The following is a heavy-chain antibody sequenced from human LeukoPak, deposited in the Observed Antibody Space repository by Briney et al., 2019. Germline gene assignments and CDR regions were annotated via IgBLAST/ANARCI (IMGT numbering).Heavy chain of an antibody. CDR1: GGTFSSYA. CDR3: ARVLAVTSSQAIDY. D-gene: IGHD4-11*01. Sequence: SVKVSCKASGGTFSSYAISWVRQAPGQGLGWMGGIIPIFGTANYAQKFQGRVTITADESTSTAYMELSSLRSEDTAVYYCARVLAVTSSQAIDYWGQGTLVTVSS. J-gene: IGHJ4*02. CDR2: IIPIFGTA. V-gene: IGHV1-69*13.